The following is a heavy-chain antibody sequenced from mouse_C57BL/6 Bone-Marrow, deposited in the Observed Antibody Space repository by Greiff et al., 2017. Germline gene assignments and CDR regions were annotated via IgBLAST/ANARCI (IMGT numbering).Heavy chain of an antibody. CDR3: ARLGSSPA. J-gene: IGHJ3*01. V-gene: IGHV1-4*01. CDR1: GYTFTSYT. CDR2: INPSSGYT. Sequence: VMLVESGAELARPGASVKMSCKASGYTFTSYTMHWVKQRPGQGLEWIGYINPSSGYTKYNQKFKDKATLTADKSSSTAYMQLSSLTSEDSAVYYCARLGSSPAWCQGTLVTVSA. D-gene: IGHD1-1*01.